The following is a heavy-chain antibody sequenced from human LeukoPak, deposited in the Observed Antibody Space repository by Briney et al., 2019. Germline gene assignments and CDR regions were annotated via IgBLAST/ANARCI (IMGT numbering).Heavy chain of an antibody. J-gene: IGHJ6*03. D-gene: IGHD2-2*01. CDR3: ARSPPRGSSPLGVHQYYRDV. V-gene: IGHV4-61*02. CDR1: GGSISSGSYY. Sequence: SETLSLTCTVSGGSISSGSYYWSWIRQPAGKGLEWIGRIYTSGSTNYNPSLKSRVTISVDTSKNQFSLKLSSVTAADKAVYHCARSPPRGSSPLGVHQYYRDVWRRETTVTV. CDR2: IYTSGST.